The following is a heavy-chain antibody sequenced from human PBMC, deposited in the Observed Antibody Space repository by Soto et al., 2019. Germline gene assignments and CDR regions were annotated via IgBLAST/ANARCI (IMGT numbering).Heavy chain of an antibody. J-gene: IGHJ4*02. D-gene: IGHD2-2*01. Sequence: SETLSLTCTVSGGSISSSSYYWGWIRQPPGKGLEWIGRIYYSGSTYYNPSLKSRVTISVDTSKNQFSLKLSSVTAADTAVYYCARDFFSPDCSSTSCYADYWGQGTLVTVSS. V-gene: IGHV4-39*07. CDR1: GGSISSSSYY. CDR2: IYYSGST. CDR3: ARDFFSPDCSSTSCYADY.